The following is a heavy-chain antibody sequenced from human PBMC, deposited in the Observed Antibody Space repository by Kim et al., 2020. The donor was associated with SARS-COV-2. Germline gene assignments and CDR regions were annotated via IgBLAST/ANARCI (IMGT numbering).Heavy chain of an antibody. CDR2: INPNSGST. V-gene: IGHV1-2*02. J-gene: IGHJ5*02. D-gene: IGHD2-15*01. CDR1: GYTFTGYY. CDR3: ARHRPYRIQSGNWFDP. Sequence: ASVKVSCKASGYTFTGYYMHWVRQAPGQGLEWMGWINPNSGSTNYAQKFQGRVTMTRDTSISTAYMELSRLRSDDTAVYYCARHRPYRIQSGNWFDPWGQGTLVTVSS.